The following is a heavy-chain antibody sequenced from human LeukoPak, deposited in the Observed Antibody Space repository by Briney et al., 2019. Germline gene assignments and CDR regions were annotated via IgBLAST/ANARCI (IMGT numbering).Heavy chain of an antibody. CDR2: ISSSSSTI. CDR1: GFTFSTYS. Sequence: GGSLRLSCAASGFTFSTYSMNWVRQAPGKGLEWVSYISSSSSTIYYADSVKGRFTVSRDNPRNSLYLQMNSLRAEDTAVYYCANTPVTMVRGVHYYFDYWGQGTLVTVSS. J-gene: IGHJ4*02. D-gene: IGHD3-10*01. V-gene: IGHV3-48*01. CDR3: ANTPVTMVRGVHYYFDY.